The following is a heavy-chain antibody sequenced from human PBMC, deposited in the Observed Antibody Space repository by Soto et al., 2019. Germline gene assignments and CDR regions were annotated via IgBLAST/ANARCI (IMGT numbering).Heavy chain of an antibody. Sequence: EAQLVESGGGLVQPGGSLRLSCAASGFTVRNNYMSWVRQAPGKGLEWVSVIYSGGNTYYADSVQGRFTISRDNSKSTIYLQMNSLRAEDTAVYYCVRDYAWYFDLWGPGTLVTVTS. CDR2: IYSGGNT. V-gene: IGHV3-66*01. D-gene: IGHD4-17*01. CDR1: GFTVRNNY. CDR3: VRDYAWYFDL. J-gene: IGHJ2*01.